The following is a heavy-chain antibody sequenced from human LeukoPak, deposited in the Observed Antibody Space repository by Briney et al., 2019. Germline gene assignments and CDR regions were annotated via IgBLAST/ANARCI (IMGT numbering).Heavy chain of an antibody. CDR2: IYTSGST. V-gene: IGHV4-4*07. CDR1: GGSISSYY. J-gene: IGHJ5*02. D-gene: IGHD2-2*01. CDR3: ARVVPAASRRFGWFDP. Sequence: SETLSLTCTVSGGSISSYYWSWIRQPAGKGLEWIGRIYTSGSTNYNPSLKSRVTMSVDTSNNQFSLKLSSVTAADTAVYYCARVVPAASRRFGWFDPWGQGTLVTVSS.